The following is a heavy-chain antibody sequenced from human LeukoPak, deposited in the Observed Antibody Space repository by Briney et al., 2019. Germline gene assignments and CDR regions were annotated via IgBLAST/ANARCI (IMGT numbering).Heavy chain of an antibody. Sequence: PGRPLRLSCAASGCTFRNFGMHWVRQAPGKGLELVAVLWYDGSNEYYANSVKGRFTISRDNSKNTLSLQMNSLRAEDTADYYCARYRGQWLVDYWGQGTLVTVSS. J-gene: IGHJ4*02. CDR2: LWYDGSNE. V-gene: IGHV3-33*01. D-gene: IGHD6-19*01. CDR1: GCTFRNFG. CDR3: ARYRGQWLVDY.